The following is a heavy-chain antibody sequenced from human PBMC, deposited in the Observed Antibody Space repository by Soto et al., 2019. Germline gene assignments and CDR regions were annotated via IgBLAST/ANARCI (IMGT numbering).Heavy chain of an antibody. CDR2: ISGRGCST. Sequence: GXSLRLSCAASGFTFSSYAISWVVQAPGKGLEWVLGISGRGCSTYYANSGKGRFNNSRDNSKNPLYLQMNSLRAEDTAVFYCAKAPLRQGGIGAHFDYWGQGTLVTVSS. V-gene: IGHV3-23*01. CDR3: AKAPLRQGGIGAHFDY. CDR1: GFTFSSYA. J-gene: IGHJ4*02. D-gene: IGHD6-6*01.